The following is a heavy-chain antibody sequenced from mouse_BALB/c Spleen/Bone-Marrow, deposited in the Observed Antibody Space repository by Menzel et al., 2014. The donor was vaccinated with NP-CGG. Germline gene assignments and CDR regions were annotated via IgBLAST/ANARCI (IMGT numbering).Heavy chain of an antibody. Sequence: VQLQQSGAELARPGTSVKVSCKASGYAFTNYLIEWVKQRPGQGLEWIGVINPGSRSTNYNEKFKGKATLTADKSSSTAYMQLSSLTSDDSAVYFCARRTTGVAPFDYWGQGTTRTGSS. CDR1: GYAFTNYL. V-gene: IGHV1-54*01. CDR3: ARRTTGVAPFDY. J-gene: IGHJ2*01. D-gene: IGHD1-1*01. CDR2: INPGSRST.